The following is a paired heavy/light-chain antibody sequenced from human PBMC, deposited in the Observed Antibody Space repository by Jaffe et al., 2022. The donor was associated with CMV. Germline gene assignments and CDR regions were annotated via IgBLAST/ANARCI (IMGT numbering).Light chain of an antibody. V-gene: IGLV2-11*01. J-gene: IGLJ3*02. CDR2: DTN. CDR1: SSDVGNYNY. Sequence: QSALTQPRSVSGSPGQSVTISCTGTSSDVGNYNYVSWYQQHPGKAPKLMIYDTNKRPSGVPDRFSGSKSGNTASLTISGLQSEDESDYYCCSYAGTYTWVFGGGTKLTVL. CDR3: CSYAGTYTWV.
Heavy chain of an antibody. CDR1: GFTFSNYA. D-gene: IGHD6-6*01. V-gene: IGHV3-21*01. CDR2: ISSSSTYI. CDR3: ARVSNSSPDY. Sequence: EVQLVQSGGGLVKPGGSLRLSCVASGFTFSNYATNWVRQAPGKGLEWVSSISSSSTYIKYADSVEGRFTISRDNAKNALYLQMNSLRAEDTAVYYCARVSNSSPDYWGQGTLVTVSS. J-gene: IGHJ4*02.